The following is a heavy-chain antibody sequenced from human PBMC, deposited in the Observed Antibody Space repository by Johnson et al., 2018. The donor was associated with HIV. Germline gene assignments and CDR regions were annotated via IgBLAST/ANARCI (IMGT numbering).Heavy chain of an antibody. V-gene: IGHV3-15*01. Sequence: MLLVESGGGVVQPGRSLRLSCAASGFTFNNAWMSWVRQTPGKGLAWVGRIKSQTDGGTTDYAAPVKGRFTISRDASKNTLYLQMNSLKTEDTAVYSCTTDWGSYHEYAFDIWGQGTMVTVSS. CDR1: GFTFNNAW. CDR3: TTDWGSYHEYAFDI. CDR2: IKSQTDGGTT. D-gene: IGHD1-26*01. J-gene: IGHJ3*02.